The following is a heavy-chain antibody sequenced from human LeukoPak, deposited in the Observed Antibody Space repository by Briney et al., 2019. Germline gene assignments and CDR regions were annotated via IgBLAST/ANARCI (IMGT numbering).Heavy chain of an antibody. CDR3: AKDATQSFIVVVPADC. CDR2: ISGSGGST. Sequence: GGSLRLSCAASGFTFSSYAMSWVRQAPGKGLEWVSAISGSGGSTYYADSVKGRFTISRDNSKNTLYLQMNSLRAEDTAVYYCAKDATQSFIVVVPADCWGQGTLVTVSS. D-gene: IGHD2-2*01. CDR1: GFTFSSYA. V-gene: IGHV3-23*01. J-gene: IGHJ4*02.